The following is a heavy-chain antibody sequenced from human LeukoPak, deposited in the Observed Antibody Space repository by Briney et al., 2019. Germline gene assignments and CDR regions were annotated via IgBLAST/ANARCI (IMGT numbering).Heavy chain of an antibody. CDR1: GFTFSSYA. V-gene: IGHV3-23*01. D-gene: IGHD1-26*01. CDR3: AKDPGVGATTSTVDY. CDR2: ISGSSGST. Sequence: GGSLRLSCAASGFTFSSYAMSWVRQAPGKGLEWVSAISGSSGSTYYADSMKGRFTISRDNSKNTLYLQMNSLRAEDTAVYYCAKDPGVGATTSTVDYWGQGTLVTVSS. J-gene: IGHJ4*02.